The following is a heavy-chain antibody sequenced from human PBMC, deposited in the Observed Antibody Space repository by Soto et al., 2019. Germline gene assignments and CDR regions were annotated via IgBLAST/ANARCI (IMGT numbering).Heavy chain of an antibody. CDR3: AKWYYYDSSGSGFDY. CDR2: ISHGGGST. CDR1: GFTFSHYG. J-gene: IGHJ4*02. V-gene: IGHV3-30*18. D-gene: IGHD3-22*01. Sequence: GGSLRLSCAASGFTFSHYGIHWVRQAPGKGLEWVAAISHGGGSTYYADSVMGRFTISRDNSKNTLYLQMNSLRAEDTAVYYCAKWYYYDSSGSGFDYWGQGTLVTVSS.